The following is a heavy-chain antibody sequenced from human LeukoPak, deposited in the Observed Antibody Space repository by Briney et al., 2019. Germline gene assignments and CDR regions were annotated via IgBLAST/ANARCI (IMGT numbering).Heavy chain of an antibody. D-gene: IGHD2-21*01. CDR2: INHSGST. CDR1: GGSFSGYY. CDR3: ARGSGGNWKGNWFDP. J-gene: IGHJ5*02. V-gene: IGHV4-34*01. Sequence: SETLSLTCAVYGGSFSGYYWSWIRQPPGKGLEWIGEINHSGSTNYNPSLKSRVTISVDTSKNQFSLKLSSVTAADTAVYYCARGSGGNWKGNWFDPWGQGTLVIVSS.